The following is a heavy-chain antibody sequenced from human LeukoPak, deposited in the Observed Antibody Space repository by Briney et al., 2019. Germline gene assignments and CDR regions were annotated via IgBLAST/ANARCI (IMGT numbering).Heavy chain of an antibody. V-gene: IGHV4-39*01. J-gene: IGHJ4*02. CDR2: IYYSGST. Sequence: PSETLSLTCTVSGGSISSNNYYWVWIRQPPGKGLEWIGSIYYSGSTYYNPSLKSRVTISVDTSKNQFSLKLSSVTAADTAVYYCARQAYYDSSGRFDYWGQGTLVTVSS. CDR3: ARQAYYDSSGRFDY. CDR1: GGSISSNNYY. D-gene: IGHD3-22*01.